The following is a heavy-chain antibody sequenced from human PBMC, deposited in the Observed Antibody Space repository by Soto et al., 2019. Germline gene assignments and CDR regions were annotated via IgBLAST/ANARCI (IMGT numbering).Heavy chain of an antibody. CDR3: ARALGSSWVFQH. J-gene: IGHJ1*01. V-gene: IGHV1-69*02. CDR2: IIPILGIA. Sequence: QVQLVQSGAEVKKPGSSVKVSCKASGGTFSSYTISWVRQAPGQGLEWMGRIIPILGIANYAQKFQGRVTITADKSTSTAYMELSSLRSEDTAVYYCARALGSSWVFQHWGQGTLVTVSS. CDR1: GGTFSSYT. D-gene: IGHD6-13*01.